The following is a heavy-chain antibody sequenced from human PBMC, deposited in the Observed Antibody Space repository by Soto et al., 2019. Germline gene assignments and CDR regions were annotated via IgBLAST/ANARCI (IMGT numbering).Heavy chain of an antibody. V-gene: IGHV3-7*01. CDR2: IKQDGSEK. J-gene: IGHJ6*03. CDR1: GFTFSSYW. D-gene: IGHD2-8*01. CDR3: ASHPKAYCTNGVCYGSDYYYYMDV. Sequence: GGSLRLSCAASGFTFSSYWMSWVRQAPGKGLEWVANIKQDGSEKYYGDSVKGRFTISRDNAKNSLYLQMNSLRAEDTAVYYCASHPKAYCTNGVCYGSDYYYYMDVWGKGTTVTVSS.